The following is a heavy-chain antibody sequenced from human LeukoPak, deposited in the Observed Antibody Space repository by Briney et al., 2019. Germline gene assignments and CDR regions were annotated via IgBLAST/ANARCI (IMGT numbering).Heavy chain of an antibody. CDR3: ARVRITMVRGHYYYYGMDV. J-gene: IGHJ6*02. D-gene: IGHD3-10*01. CDR2: ISAYNGNT. Sequence: ASVKVSCKASGYTFTSYGISWVRQAPGQGLEWMGWISAYNGNTNYAQKLQGRVTMTTDTSTSTAYMELRSLRSDDTAVYYCARVRITMVRGHYYYYGMDVWGQGTTVTVSS. CDR1: GYTFTSYG. V-gene: IGHV1-18*01.